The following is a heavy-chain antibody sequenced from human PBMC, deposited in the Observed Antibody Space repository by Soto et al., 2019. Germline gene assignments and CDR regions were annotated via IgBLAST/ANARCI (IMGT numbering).Heavy chain of an antibody. CDR2: ISYDGSNK. Sequence: GSLRRSCAASGFTFSSYAMHWVRQAPGKGLEWVAVISYDGSNKYYADSVKGRFTISRDNSKNTLYLQMNSLRAEDTAVYYCAKDLNSVAASEAFDIWGQGTMVTVSS. CDR3: AKDLNSVAASEAFDI. V-gene: IGHV3-30-3*01. J-gene: IGHJ3*02. D-gene: IGHD2-15*01. CDR1: GFTFSSYA.